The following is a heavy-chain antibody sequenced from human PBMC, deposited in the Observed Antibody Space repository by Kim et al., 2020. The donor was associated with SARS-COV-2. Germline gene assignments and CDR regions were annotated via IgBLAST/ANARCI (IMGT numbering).Heavy chain of an antibody. Sequence: GGSLRLSCAASGFTFSSYGMHWVRQAPGKGLEWVAVISYDGSNNYYADSVKGRFTISRDNSKNTLYLQMNSLRAEDTAVYYCAKDWWELLRGMGYFDYWGQGTLVTVSS. CDR1: GFTFSSYG. CDR2: ISYDGSNN. V-gene: IGHV3-30*18. J-gene: IGHJ4*02. D-gene: IGHD1-26*01. CDR3: AKDWWELLRGMGYFDY.